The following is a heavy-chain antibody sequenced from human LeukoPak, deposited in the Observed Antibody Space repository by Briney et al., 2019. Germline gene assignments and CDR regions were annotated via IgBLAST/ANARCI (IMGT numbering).Heavy chain of an antibody. D-gene: IGHD5-24*01. Sequence: ASVKVSCKASGYTFTSYYMHWVRQAPGQGLEWMGWINPNSGGTNYAQKFQGRVTMTRDTSISTAYMELSRLRSDDTAVYYCARAVRDGYIDYYYYMDVWGKGTTVTVSS. CDR3: ARAVRDGYIDYYYYMDV. J-gene: IGHJ6*03. CDR1: GYTFTSYY. V-gene: IGHV1-2*02. CDR2: INPNSGGT.